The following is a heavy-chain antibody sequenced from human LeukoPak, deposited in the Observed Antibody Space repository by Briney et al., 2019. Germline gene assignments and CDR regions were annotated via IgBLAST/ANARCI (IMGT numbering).Heavy chain of an antibody. D-gene: IGHD3-10*01. CDR1: GGTIGSINYY. V-gene: IGHV4-39*01. CDR3: ARQQRYYYGSGPQLLSWFDP. Sequence: SETLSLTCTVSGGTIGSINYYWAWIRQPPGKGLEWIGTIYYSGSTYYNPSLKSRVTLSTGTSETQFSLKLTSVTAADTAVYYCARQQRYYYGSGPQLLSWFDPWGQGTLVTVSS. J-gene: IGHJ5*02. CDR2: IYYSGST.